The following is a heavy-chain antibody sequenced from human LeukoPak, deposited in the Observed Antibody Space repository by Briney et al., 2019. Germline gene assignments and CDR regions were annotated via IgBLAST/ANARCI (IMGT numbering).Heavy chain of an antibody. V-gene: IGHV3-74*01. CDR1: GFTFRSYW. J-gene: IGHJ4*02. D-gene: IGHD1-26*01. CDR3: ARGMGPTDGGDY. Sequence: GGSLRLSCAASGFTFRSYWIHWVRQAPGKGLVWVSRINSDGSSTSYADSVKGRFTISRDNAKNRLYLQMNSLRAEDTAVYYCARGMGPTDGGDYWGQGTLVTVSS. CDR2: INSDGSST.